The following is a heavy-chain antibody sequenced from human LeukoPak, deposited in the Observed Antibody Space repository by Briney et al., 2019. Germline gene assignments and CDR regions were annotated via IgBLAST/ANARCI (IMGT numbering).Heavy chain of an antibody. D-gene: IGHD4-23*01. V-gene: IGHV1-2*02. CDR1: GYTFTGYY. J-gene: IGHJ4*02. Sequence: ASVKVSCKASGYTFTGYYMHWVRQAPGQGLEWMGWINPNSGGTNYAQKFQGRVTMTRDTSISTAYMELSRLRSDDTAVYYCARAPPTVVTPGAFDYWGQGTLVTVSS. CDR3: ARAPPTVVTPGAFDY. CDR2: INPNSGGT.